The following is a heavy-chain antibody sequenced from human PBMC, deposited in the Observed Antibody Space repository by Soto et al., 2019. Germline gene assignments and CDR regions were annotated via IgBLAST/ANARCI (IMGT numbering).Heavy chain of an antibody. V-gene: IGHV3-23*01. J-gene: IGHJ3*02. Sequence: SLTLSFAASGFTFSSYSMTWVRQAPGKGLEWVAHITGSAGTTYYADSVKGRFTISRDTSRNTVYLQMNSLRAEDTALYYCAKCMQAYWNYDAHHIWGQGTMVTVSS. CDR3: AKCMQAYWNYDAHHI. CDR2: ITGSAGTT. CDR1: GFTFSSYS. D-gene: IGHD2-8*01.